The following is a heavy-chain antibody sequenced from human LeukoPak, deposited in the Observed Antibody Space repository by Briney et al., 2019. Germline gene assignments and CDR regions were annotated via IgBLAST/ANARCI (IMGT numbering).Heavy chain of an antibody. V-gene: IGHV1-24*01. J-gene: IGHJ6*03. CDR1: GYTVTEVA. D-gene: IGHD3-9*01. CDR3: ATVQYALLPGYMEV. Sequence: GASVTVSFKVSGYTVTEVAIHWVRQTPGEGLEWMGGFHPKDADMIYAQKFQGRVTMTQDTSTDTVYMELSSLRSEDTAIYYCATVQYALLPGYMEVWGKGTTVTISS. CDR2: FHPKDADM.